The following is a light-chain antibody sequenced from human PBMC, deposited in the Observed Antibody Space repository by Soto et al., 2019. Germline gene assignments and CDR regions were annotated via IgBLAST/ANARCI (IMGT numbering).Light chain of an antibody. CDR2: LNSDGSH. V-gene: IGLV4-69*01. Sequence: QSVLTQSPSASASLGASVKLTCTLSSGHSSYAIAWHQQQPEKGPRYLMKLNSDGSHSKGDGIPDRFSGSSSGAERYLTISSLQSEDEADYYCRTWGTGILVFGGGTKVTVL. CDR3: RTWGTGILV. J-gene: IGLJ2*01. CDR1: SGHSSYA.